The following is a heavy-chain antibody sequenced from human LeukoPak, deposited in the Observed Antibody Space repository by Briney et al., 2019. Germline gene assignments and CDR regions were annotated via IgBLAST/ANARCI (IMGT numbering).Heavy chain of an antibody. CDR2: ISYDGSNK. V-gene: IGHV3-30-3*01. CDR1: GFTFSSYA. D-gene: IGHD5-18*01. Sequence: GGSLRLSCAASGFTFSSYAMHWVRQAPGKGLEWVAVISYDGSNKYYADSVKGRFTISRDNSKNTLYLQMNSLRAEDTAVYYCARDFRDTATFDYWGQGTLVTVSS. J-gene: IGHJ4*02. CDR3: ARDFRDTATFDY.